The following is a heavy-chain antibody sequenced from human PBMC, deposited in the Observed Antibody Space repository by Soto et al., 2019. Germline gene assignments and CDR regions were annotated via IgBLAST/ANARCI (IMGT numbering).Heavy chain of an antibody. J-gene: IGHJ4*02. CDR3: SKVKRILTGPLDY. CDR1: GFTFDDYT. Sequence: GGSLRLSCAASGFTFDDYTMHWVRQAPGKGLEWVSLISWDGGSTYYADSVKGRFTISRDNSKNSLYLQMNSLRTEDTALYYCSKVKRILTGPLDYWCPGILVNLSS. D-gene: IGHD3-9*01. V-gene: IGHV3-43*01. CDR2: ISWDGGST.